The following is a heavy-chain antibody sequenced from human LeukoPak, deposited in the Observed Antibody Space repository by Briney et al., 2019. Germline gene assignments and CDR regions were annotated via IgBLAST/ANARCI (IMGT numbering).Heavy chain of an antibody. J-gene: IGHJ4*02. D-gene: IGHD3-22*01. CDR2: ISSSSSTI. V-gene: IGHV3-48*01. Sequence: GGSLRLSCAASEFTFSTYSMNWVRQAPGKGLEWVSYISSSSSTIYYADSVKGRFTISRDNAKNSLYLQMNSLRAEDTAVYYCARGSTYYDSSGQVPFDYWGQGTLVTVSS. CDR3: ARGSTYYDSSGQVPFDY. CDR1: EFTFSTYS.